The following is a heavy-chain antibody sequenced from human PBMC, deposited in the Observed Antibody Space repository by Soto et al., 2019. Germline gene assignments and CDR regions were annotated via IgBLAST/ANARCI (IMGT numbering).Heavy chain of an antibody. CDR2: INTYNGNT. CDR1: GFTFSNYG. J-gene: IGHJ4*02. D-gene: IGHD3-22*01. CDR3: ARDLGGYDSSGYDPYFDY. V-gene: IGHV1-18*01. Sequence: ASVKVSWKGSGFTFSNYGISWGRQAPGQRLEWMGWINTYNGNTNHAQKLQGRVTMTTDTSTSTAYMELRSLGSDDTAVYYCARDLGGYDSSGYDPYFDYWGQGTLVTVSS.